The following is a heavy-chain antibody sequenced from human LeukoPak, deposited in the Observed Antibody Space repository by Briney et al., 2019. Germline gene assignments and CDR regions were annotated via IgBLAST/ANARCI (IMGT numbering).Heavy chain of an antibody. CDR2: IIPIFGTA. V-gene: IGHV1-69*06. D-gene: IGHD5-18*01. Sequence: SVKVSCKASGYTFTSYGISWVRQAPGQGLEWMGGIIPIFGTANYAQKFQGRVTITADKSTSTAYMELSSLRSEDTAVYYCASLAGYSYGSHYWGQGTLVTVSS. CDR3: ASLAGYSYGSHY. J-gene: IGHJ4*02. CDR1: GYTFTSYG.